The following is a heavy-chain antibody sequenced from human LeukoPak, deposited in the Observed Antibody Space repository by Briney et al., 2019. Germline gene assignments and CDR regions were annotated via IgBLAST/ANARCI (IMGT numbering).Heavy chain of an antibody. CDR2: IYYSGST. CDR1: GGSISSSSYY. D-gene: IGHD6-19*01. J-gene: IGHJ4*02. CDR3: ARGSGWYFDY. V-gene: IGHV4-39*07. Sequence: SETLSLTCTVSGGSISSSSYYWGWIRQPPGKGLEWIGSIYYSGSTNYNPSLKSRVTISVDTSKNQFSLKLSSVTAADTAVYYCARGSGWYFDYWGQGTLVTVSS.